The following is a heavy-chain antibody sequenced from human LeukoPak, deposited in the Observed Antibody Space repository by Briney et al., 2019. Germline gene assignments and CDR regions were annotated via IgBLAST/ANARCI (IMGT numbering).Heavy chain of an antibody. CDR3: ARGRFGAYYYYMDV. CDR2: IYYSGST. Sequence: PSETLSLTCTVSGGSISSYYWSWIRQPPGKGLEWIGYIYYSGSTNYNPSLKSRVTISVDTSKNQFSLKLSSVTAADTAVYYCARGRFGAYYYYMDVWGKGTTVTISS. J-gene: IGHJ6*03. CDR1: GGSISSYY. V-gene: IGHV4-59*01. D-gene: IGHD3-10*01.